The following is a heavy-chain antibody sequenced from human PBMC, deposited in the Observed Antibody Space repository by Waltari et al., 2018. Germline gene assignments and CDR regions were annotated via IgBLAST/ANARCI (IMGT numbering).Heavy chain of an antibody. V-gene: IGHV4-38-2*02. D-gene: IGHD6-6*01. CDR3: ARDAYSSSPRYYFDY. CDR2: IYHSGST. Sequence: QVQLQESGPGLVKPSETLSLTCAVSGYSISSGYYWGWLRQPPGKGLEWIGSIYHSGSTYYNPSLKSRVTISVDTSKNQFSLKLSSVTAADTAVYYCARDAYSSSPRYYFDYWGQGTLVTVSS. J-gene: IGHJ4*02. CDR1: GYSISSGYY.